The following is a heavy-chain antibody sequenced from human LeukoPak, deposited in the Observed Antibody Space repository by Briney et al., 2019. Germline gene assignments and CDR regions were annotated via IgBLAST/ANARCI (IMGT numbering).Heavy chain of an antibody. J-gene: IGHJ4*02. CDR1: GYSFTSYW. CDR3: ARQEEWLASNLDY. CDR2: VYSGDSDT. Sequence: GESLKISCKGSGYSFTSYWIGWLRQMPGKGLQWMGIVYSGDSDTRYGPSFQGQVTISADKSISTAYLLWSSLKASDTAMYYCARQEEWLASNLDYWGQGTLVTVSS. D-gene: IGHD6-19*01. V-gene: IGHV5-51*01.